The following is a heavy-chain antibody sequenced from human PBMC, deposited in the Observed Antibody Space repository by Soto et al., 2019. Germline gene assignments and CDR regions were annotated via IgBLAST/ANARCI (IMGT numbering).Heavy chain of an antibody. CDR1: GGTFSSYA. CDR3: ARYYYYGMDV. Sequence: GASVKVSCKASGGTFSSYAISWVRQAPGQGLEWMGWINPNSGGTNYAQKFQGWVTMTRDTSISTAYMELSRLRSDDTAVYYCARYYYYGMDVWGQGTTVTVSS. CDR2: INPNSGGT. V-gene: IGHV1-2*04. J-gene: IGHJ6*02.